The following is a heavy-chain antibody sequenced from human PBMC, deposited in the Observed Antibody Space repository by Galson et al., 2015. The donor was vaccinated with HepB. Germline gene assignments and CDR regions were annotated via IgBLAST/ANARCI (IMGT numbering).Heavy chain of an antibody. CDR3: ARRGTIHFDAFDI. CDR1: GGSISSYY. Sequence: LSLTCTVSGGSISSYYWSWIRQPPGKGLEWIGYIYYSGSTNYNPSLKSRVTISVDTSKNQFSLKLSSVTAADTAVYYCARRGTIHFDAFDIWGQGTMVTVSS. V-gene: IGHV4-59*08. CDR2: IYYSGST. J-gene: IGHJ3*02. D-gene: IGHD3-16*01.